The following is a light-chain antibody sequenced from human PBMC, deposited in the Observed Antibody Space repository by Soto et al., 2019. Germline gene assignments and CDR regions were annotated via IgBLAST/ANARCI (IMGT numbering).Light chain of an antibody. Sequence: DIQMTQSPSSLSASVGDRVTITCRASQSISSYLNWYQQKPGKAPKLLIYAASSLQSVVPSRFSGSGSGTGFTLTISSLQPEDFATYYCQQSYSTPYTFGQGTKLEIK. J-gene: IGKJ2*01. CDR3: QQSYSTPYT. CDR1: QSISSY. CDR2: AAS. V-gene: IGKV1-39*01.